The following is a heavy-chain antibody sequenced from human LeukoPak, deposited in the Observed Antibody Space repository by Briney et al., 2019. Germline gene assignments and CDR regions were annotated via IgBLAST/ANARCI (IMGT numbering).Heavy chain of an antibody. D-gene: IGHD6-13*01. Sequence: GASVKVSCKASGYTFTSYDINWVRQATGQGLEWMGWMNPNSGNTGYAQKFQGRVTITRNTSISTAYMELSSLRSEDTAVYYCARGRRRQQLVGYYYYYMDVWGKGTTVTVSS. CDR1: GYTFTSYD. J-gene: IGHJ6*03. V-gene: IGHV1-8*03. CDR3: ARGRRRQQLVGYYYYYMDV. CDR2: MNPNSGNT.